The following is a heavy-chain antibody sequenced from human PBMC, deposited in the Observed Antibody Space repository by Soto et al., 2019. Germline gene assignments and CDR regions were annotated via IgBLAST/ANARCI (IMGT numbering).Heavy chain of an antibody. CDR3: AFFIRAEHGIRYYLPVSAGLLNRSSDL. J-gene: IGHJ2*01. CDR2: SSSGGST. Sequence: GKGLEWVSVSSSGGSTYYADSVEGRLTISRDNSKNTLYLQMNSLRAEDTAVYYCAFFIRAEHGIRYYLPVSAGLLNRSSDL. V-gene: IGHV3-53*01. D-gene: IGHD3-9*01.